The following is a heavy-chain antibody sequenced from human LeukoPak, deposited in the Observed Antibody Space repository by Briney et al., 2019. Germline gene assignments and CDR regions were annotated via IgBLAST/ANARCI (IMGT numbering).Heavy chain of an antibody. D-gene: IGHD3-10*01. CDR3: ARRYYYNLGSFPFDF. Sequence: SETLSLTCAVDGGSFSGYYWSWIRQSSGKGLEWIGEIHNSGTTNYNPSLNSRVTISEDTSKNQFYLNLSSVTAADTAVYYCARRYYYNLGSFPFDFWGQGTLVTVSS. CDR1: GGSFSGYY. CDR2: IHNSGTT. V-gene: IGHV4-34*01. J-gene: IGHJ4*02.